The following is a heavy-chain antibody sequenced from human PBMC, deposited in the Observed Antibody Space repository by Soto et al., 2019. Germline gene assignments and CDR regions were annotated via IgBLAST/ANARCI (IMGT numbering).Heavy chain of an antibody. V-gene: IGHV3-21*01. Sequence: VQLVESGGGLVKPGGSLRLSCAASGFTFSSYSMNWVRQAPGKGLEWVSSISSSSSYIYYADSVKGRFTISRDNAKNSLYLQMNSLRAEDTAVYYCARDNSSSSSFEGEYYYGMDVWGQGTTVTVSS. CDR2: ISSSSSYI. CDR1: GFTFSSYS. J-gene: IGHJ6*02. D-gene: IGHD6-6*01. CDR3: ARDNSSSSSFEGEYYYGMDV.